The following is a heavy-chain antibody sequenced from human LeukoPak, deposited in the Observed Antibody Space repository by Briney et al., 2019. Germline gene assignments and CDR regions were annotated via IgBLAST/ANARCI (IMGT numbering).Heavy chain of an antibody. CDR3: AKGPKGPKYYYDSSGYYDY. V-gene: IGHV3-23*01. CDR2: ISGSGGST. Sequence: GGSLSLSCAASGFTFSSYAMSWVRQAPGKGLEWVSAISGSGGSTYYADSVKGRFTISRDNSKNTLYLQMNSLRAEDTAVYYCAKGPKGPKYYYDSSGYYDYWGQGTLVTVSS. J-gene: IGHJ4*02. CDR1: GFTFSSYA. D-gene: IGHD3-22*01.